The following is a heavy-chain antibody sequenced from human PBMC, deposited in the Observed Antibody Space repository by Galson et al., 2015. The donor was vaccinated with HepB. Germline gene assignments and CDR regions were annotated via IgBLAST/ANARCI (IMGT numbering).Heavy chain of an antibody. CDR1: GFTFSSYS. D-gene: IGHD6-19*01. V-gene: IGHV3-21*01. CDR2: ISSSSSYI. Sequence: LRLSCAASGFTFSSYSMNWVRQAPGKGLEWVSSISSSSSYIYYADSVKGRFTISRDNAKNSLYLQMNSLRAEDTAVYYCARGTPGIAVAVDAFDIWGQGTMVTVSS. CDR3: ARGTPGIAVAVDAFDI. J-gene: IGHJ3*02.